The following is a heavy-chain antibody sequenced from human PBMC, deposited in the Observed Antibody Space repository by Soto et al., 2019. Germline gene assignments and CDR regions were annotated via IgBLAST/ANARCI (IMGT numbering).Heavy chain of an antibody. D-gene: IGHD5-18*01. Sequence: PGGSLRLSCAASGFPFSSYAMSWVRQAPGKGLEWVSAISGSGDSTYDADSVKGRFTISRDNSKNTLYLQMNSLRAEDTAVYYCAKGIYSYGYNSFDYWSQGTLVTVS. J-gene: IGHJ4*02. CDR1: GFPFSSYA. CDR3: AKGIYSYGYNSFDY. CDR2: ISGSGDST. V-gene: IGHV3-23*01.